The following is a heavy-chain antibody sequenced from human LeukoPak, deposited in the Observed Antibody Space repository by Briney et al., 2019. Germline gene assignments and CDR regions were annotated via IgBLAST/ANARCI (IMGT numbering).Heavy chain of an antibody. Sequence: PGGSLRLSCAASGFTFSSYAMSWVRQAPGKGLEWVSGISWNSGSIAYADSVKGRFTISRDNAKNSLFLQMNSLRAEDTAFYYCAKAICISTTCPLDYWAQGSLVTVSS. CDR3: AKAICISTTCPLDY. J-gene: IGHJ4*02. CDR2: ISWNSGSI. D-gene: IGHD2/OR15-2a*01. V-gene: IGHV3-9*01. CDR1: GFTFSSYA.